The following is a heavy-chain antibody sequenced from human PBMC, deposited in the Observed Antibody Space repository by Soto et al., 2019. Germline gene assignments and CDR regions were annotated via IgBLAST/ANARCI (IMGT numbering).Heavy chain of an antibody. CDR2: MYHSGST. Sequence: QLQLQESGPGLVKPSETLSLTCTVSGDSISSSRYYWGWIRQPPGKGLEWIGSMYHSGSTYYNPSLKSRVTISVDTSKNQFPLKLSSVTAADTAVYYCARHQTGYNYGRDADYWGQGTLVTVSS. D-gene: IGHD5-18*01. CDR3: ARHQTGYNYGRDADY. J-gene: IGHJ4*02. CDR1: GDSISSSRYY. V-gene: IGHV4-39*01.